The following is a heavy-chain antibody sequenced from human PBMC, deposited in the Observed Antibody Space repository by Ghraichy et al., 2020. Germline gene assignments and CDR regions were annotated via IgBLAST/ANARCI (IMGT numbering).Heavy chain of an antibody. V-gene: IGHV3-23*01. Sequence: GALRLSCAASGFTFSSHAMSWVRQAPGKGLEWVSGISGSGGATYYADSVKGRFTISRDNSKNTLYLQMNSLRAEDTAVYYCAKPTVTGDWYFDLWGRGTLVTVSS. D-gene: IGHD4-17*01. J-gene: IGHJ2*01. CDR1: GFTFSSHA. CDR2: ISGSGGAT. CDR3: AKPTVTGDWYFDL.